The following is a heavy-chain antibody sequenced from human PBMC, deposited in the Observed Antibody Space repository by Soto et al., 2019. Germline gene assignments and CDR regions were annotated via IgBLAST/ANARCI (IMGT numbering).Heavy chain of an antibody. V-gene: IGHV4-4*07. CDR2: LNTYGNT. Sequence: SATLSLTCTVSGGSISSYRWSWLRPPAGKGLEWIGRLNTYGNTHYNPSLKSRVTVSVDTSRNQFFLTLRSVTAADSAGYHCGRESGETWDYEASWGQGTPVTVSS. J-gene: IGHJ5*02. D-gene: IGHD1-7*01. CDR3: GRESGETWDYEAS. CDR1: GGSISSYR.